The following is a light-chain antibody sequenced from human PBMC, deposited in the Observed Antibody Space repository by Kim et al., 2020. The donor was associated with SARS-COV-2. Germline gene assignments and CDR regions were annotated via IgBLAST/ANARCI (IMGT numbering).Light chain of an antibody. CDR1: NIGSKS. V-gene: IGLV3-21*04. CDR2: YDS. J-gene: IGLJ2*01. Sequence: SYELTQPPSVSVAPGKTARITCGGNNIGSKSVHWYQQKPGQAPVLVIYYDSDRPSGIPERFSGSNSGNTATLTISRVEAGDEAAYYCQGGDNSSDHGVFG. CDR3: QGGDNSSDHGV.